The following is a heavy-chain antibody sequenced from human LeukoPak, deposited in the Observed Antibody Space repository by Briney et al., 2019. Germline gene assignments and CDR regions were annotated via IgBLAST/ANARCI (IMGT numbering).Heavy chain of an antibody. V-gene: IGHV4-34*01. CDR1: GGSFSGYY. J-gene: IGHJ6*03. Sequence: SETLSLTCAVYGGSFSGYYWSWIRQPPGKGLEWIGEINHSGSTNYNPSLKSRVTISVDTSKNQFSLKLSSVTAADTAVYYCARENCSGGSCYSIYYYYYMDVWGKGTTVTVSS. D-gene: IGHD2-15*01. CDR2: INHSGST. CDR3: ARENCSGGSCYSIYYYYYMDV.